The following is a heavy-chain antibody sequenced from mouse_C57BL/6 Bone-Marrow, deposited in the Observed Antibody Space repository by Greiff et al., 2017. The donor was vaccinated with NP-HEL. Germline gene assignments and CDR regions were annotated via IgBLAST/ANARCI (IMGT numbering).Heavy chain of an antibody. CDR1: GFTFSDYY. J-gene: IGHJ4*01. CDR2: ISNGGGST. D-gene: IGHD2-3*01. V-gene: IGHV5-12*01. Sequence: EVKLVESGGGLVQPGGSLKLSCAASGFTFSDYYMYWVRQTPEKRLEWVAYISNGGGSTYYPVTVKGRFTISRDNAKNTLYLQMSRLKSEDTAMYYCARHDGYYEYYYAMDYWGQGTSVTVSS. CDR3: ARHDGYYEYYYAMDY.